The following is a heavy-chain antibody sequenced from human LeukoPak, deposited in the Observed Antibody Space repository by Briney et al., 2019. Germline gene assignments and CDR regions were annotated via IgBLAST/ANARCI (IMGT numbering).Heavy chain of an antibody. CDR1: GGSFSGYY. Sequence: SETLSLTCAVSGGSFSGYYWSWIRQPPGKGLEWIGEINHSGSTNYNPSLKSRVTISVDTSKNQFSLKLSSVTAADTAVYYCALTTVTTRPNWFDPWGQGTLVTVSS. V-gene: IGHV4-34*01. J-gene: IGHJ5*02. CDR2: INHSGST. CDR3: ALTTVTTRPNWFDP. D-gene: IGHD4-17*01.